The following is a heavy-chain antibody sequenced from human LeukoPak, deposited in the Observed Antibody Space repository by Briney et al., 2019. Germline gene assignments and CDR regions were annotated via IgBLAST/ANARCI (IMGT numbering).Heavy chain of an antibody. CDR1: GFTFSSYE. Sequence: PGGSLRLSCAASGFTFSSYEMNWVRQAPGKGLERVSYISSSGSTIYYADSVKGRFTISRDNAKNSLYLQMNSLRAEDTAVYYCASRRGQEGFNYYYDMDVWGKGTTVTVSS. D-gene: IGHD3-10*01. V-gene: IGHV3-48*03. CDR3: ASRRGQEGFNYYYDMDV. CDR2: ISSSGSTI. J-gene: IGHJ6*03.